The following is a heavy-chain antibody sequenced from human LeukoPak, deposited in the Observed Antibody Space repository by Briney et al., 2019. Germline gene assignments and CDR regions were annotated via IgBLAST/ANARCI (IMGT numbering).Heavy chain of an antibody. V-gene: IGHV5-51*01. CDR2: IYPGDSDT. D-gene: IGHD3-10*01. CDR1: GYSFTSYW. Sequence: GESLKISCKGSGYSFTSYWIGWVGQMPGKGLEWMGIIYPGDSDTRYSPSFQGQVTISADKSISTAYLQWSSLKASDTAIYYCARSGATMVLGVTFYYNWFDPWGQGTLDTVSS. CDR3: ARSGATMVLGVTFYYNWFDP. J-gene: IGHJ5*02.